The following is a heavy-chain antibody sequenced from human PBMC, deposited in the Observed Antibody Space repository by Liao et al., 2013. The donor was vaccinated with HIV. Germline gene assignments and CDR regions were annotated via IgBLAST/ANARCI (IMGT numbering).Heavy chain of an antibody. CDR3: ARDLWLEVRYFDL. Sequence: QVQLQESGPGLVKPSETLSLTCTVSGVSISSYYWSWIRQPAGKGLEWIGRIYTSGSTNYNPSLKSRVTMSVDTSKNQFSLKLSSVTAADTAVYYCARDLWLEVRYFDLWAVAPWSLSPQ. J-gene: IGHJ2*01. D-gene: IGHD6-19*01. V-gene: IGHV4-4*07. CDR1: GVSISSYY. CDR2: IYTSGST.